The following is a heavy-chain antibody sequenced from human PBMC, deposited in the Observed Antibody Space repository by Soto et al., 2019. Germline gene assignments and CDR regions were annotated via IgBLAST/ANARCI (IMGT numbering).Heavy chain of an antibody. CDR1: GGSVSSGSYY. D-gene: IGHD5-12*01. CDR3: ARERGLRFAADRNQFDY. J-gene: IGHJ4*02. Sequence: SETLSLTCTVSGGSVSSGSYYWSWIRQPPGKGLEWIGYIYYSGSTNYNPSLKSRVTISVDTSTNQFSLKLSSVTAADTAVYYCARERGLRFAADRNQFDYWGQGTLVTVSS. CDR2: IYYSGST. V-gene: IGHV4-61*01.